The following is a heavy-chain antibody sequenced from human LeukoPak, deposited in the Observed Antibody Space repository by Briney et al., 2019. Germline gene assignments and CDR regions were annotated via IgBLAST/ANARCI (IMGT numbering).Heavy chain of an antibody. CDR2: ISGSGGST. J-gene: IGHJ1*01. V-gene: IGHV3-23*01. CDR3: AKAPRTTIAVAGLYFQH. Sequence: GGSLRLSCVASGFTFSDYYMSWVRQAPGKGLEWVSAISGSGGSTYYADSVKGRFTISRDNSKNTLYLQMNSLRAEDTAVYYCAKAPRTTIAVAGLYFQHWGQGTLVTVSS. CDR1: GFTFSDYY. D-gene: IGHD6-19*01.